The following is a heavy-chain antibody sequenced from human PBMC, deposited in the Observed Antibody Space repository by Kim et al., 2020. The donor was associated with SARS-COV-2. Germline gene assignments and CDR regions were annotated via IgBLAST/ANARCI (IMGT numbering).Heavy chain of an antibody. J-gene: IGHJ5*02. CDR3: ATMVQGLNWFDP. Sequence: NYAQKFQGRVTITADESTSTAYMELSSLRSEDTAVYYCATMVQGLNWFDPWGQGTLVTVSS. D-gene: IGHD3-10*01. V-gene: IGHV1-69*01.